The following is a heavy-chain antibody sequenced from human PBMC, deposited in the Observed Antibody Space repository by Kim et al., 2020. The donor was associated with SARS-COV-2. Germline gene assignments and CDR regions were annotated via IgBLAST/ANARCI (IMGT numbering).Heavy chain of an antibody. V-gene: IGHV1-18*01. CDR3: ARELRIQLWPSFGMDV. Sequence: KFLGRATLTTDTSSSTAYLELRSLRSDDTALYYCARELRIQLWPSFGMDVWGQGTTVTVSS. J-gene: IGHJ6*02. D-gene: IGHD5-18*01.